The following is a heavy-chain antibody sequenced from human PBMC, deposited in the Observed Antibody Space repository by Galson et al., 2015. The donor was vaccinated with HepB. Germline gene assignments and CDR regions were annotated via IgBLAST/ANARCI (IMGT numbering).Heavy chain of an antibody. CDR1: GFTFSSYW. CDR3: ASEYSSTQGAY. J-gene: IGHJ4*02. CDR2: INSDGRST. Sequence: SLRLSCAASGFTFSSYWMHWVRQAPGKGLVWVSRINSDGRSTNYADSVKGRFTISRDNAKNTLYLQMNSLRAEDTAVYYCASEYSSTQGAYWGQGTLVTVSS. D-gene: IGHD6-13*01. V-gene: IGHV3-74*01.